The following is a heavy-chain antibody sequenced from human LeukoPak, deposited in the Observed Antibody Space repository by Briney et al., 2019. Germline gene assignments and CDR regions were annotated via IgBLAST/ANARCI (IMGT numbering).Heavy chain of an antibody. CDR2: IYSGGST. CDR1: GFTVSSNY. D-gene: IGHD5-24*01. V-gene: IGHV3-53*01. J-gene: IGHJ3*02. CDR3: ARPRWLQLLGAFDI. Sequence: GGSLRLSCAASGFTVSSNYMSWVRQAPGKGLEWVSVIYSGGSTYYADSVKGRFTISRDNSKNTLYLQMNSLRAEDTAVYYCARPRWLQLLGAFDIWGQGTMVTVSS.